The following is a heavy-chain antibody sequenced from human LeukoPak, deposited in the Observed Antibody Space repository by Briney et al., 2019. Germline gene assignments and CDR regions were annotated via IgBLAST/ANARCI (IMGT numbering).Heavy chain of an antibody. V-gene: IGHV1-3*01. CDR3: ARGRMVRGVIITHNWFDP. J-gene: IGHJ5*02. CDR1: GYTFTSYT. D-gene: IGHD3-10*01. CDR2: INAGNGNT. Sequence: ASVKVSCKASGYTFTSYTMHWVRQAPGQRLEWMGWINAGNGNTKYSQKFQGRVTITRDTSASTAYMELSSLRSEDTAVYYCARGRMVRGVIITHNWFDPWGQGTLVTVSS.